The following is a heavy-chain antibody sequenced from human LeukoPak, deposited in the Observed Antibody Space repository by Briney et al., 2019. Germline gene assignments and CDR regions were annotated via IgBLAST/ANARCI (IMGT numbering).Heavy chain of an antibody. D-gene: IGHD3-16*01. V-gene: IGHV1-46*01. Sequence: EASVKVSCKASGYTFTGYYMHWVRQAPGQGLEWMGIINPSGGSTSYAQKFQGRVTMTRDTSTSTVYMELSSLRSEDTAVYYCASRAPGEYYFDYWGQGTLVTVSS. CDR3: ASRAPGEYYFDY. CDR1: GYTFTGYY. J-gene: IGHJ4*02. CDR2: INPSGGST.